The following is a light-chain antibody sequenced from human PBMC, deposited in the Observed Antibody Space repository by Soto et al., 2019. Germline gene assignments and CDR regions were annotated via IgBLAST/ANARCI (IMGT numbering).Light chain of an antibody. Sequence: QSALTQPRSVSGSPGQSVTISCTGTTSAVGGYNYVSWYQQHPGKAPKLMIYDVSKRPSGVPDRFSGSKSGNTASLTISGLQADEEADYSCCSYAGSYTYVFGTGTKLTVL. J-gene: IGLJ1*01. V-gene: IGLV2-11*01. CDR3: CSYAGSYTYV. CDR1: TSAVGGYNY. CDR2: DVS.